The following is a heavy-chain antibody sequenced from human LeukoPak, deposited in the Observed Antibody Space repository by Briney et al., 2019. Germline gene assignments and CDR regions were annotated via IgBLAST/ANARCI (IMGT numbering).Heavy chain of an antibody. J-gene: IGHJ5*02. V-gene: IGHV3-66*01. CDR1: GFTVSSNY. CDR2: IYSGGST. Sequence: GGSLRLSCAASGFTVSSNYMSWVRQAPGKGLEWVSVIYSGGSTYYADSVKGRFTISRDNSKTTLYLQMNSLRAEDTAVYYCASRGSSSWYLGAWGQGTLVTVSS. D-gene: IGHD6-13*01. CDR3: ASRGSSSWYLGA.